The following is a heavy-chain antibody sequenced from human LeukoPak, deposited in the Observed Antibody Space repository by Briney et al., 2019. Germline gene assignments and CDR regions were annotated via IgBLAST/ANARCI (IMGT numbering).Heavy chain of an antibody. CDR3: AKVRVAGHDAFDI. Sequence: GGSLRLSRAASGFTFSSYAMSWVRQAPGKGLEWVSAISGSGGSTYYADSVKGRFTISRDNSKNTLYLQMNSLRAEDTAVYYCAKVRVAGHDAFDIWGQGTMVTVSS. J-gene: IGHJ3*02. V-gene: IGHV3-23*01. CDR2: ISGSGGST. D-gene: IGHD6-19*01. CDR1: GFTFSSYA.